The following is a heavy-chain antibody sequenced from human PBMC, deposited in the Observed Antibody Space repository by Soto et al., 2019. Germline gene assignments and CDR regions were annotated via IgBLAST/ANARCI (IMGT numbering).Heavy chain of an antibody. V-gene: IGHV3-23*01. J-gene: IGHJ3*02. CDR2: ISGSGGST. Sequence: APGKGLEWVSAISGSGGSTYYADSVKGRFTISRDNSKNTLYLQMNSLRAEDTAVYYCAKVARAYGSPDAFDIWGQGTMVTVS. D-gene: IGHD3-10*01. CDR3: AKVARAYGSPDAFDI.